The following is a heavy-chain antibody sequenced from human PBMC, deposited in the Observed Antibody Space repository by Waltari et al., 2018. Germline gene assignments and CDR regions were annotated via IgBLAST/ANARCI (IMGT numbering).Heavy chain of an antibody. CDR2: IIPILGTA. Sequence: QVQLVQSGAEVKKPGSSVKVSCKASGGTFSSYAISWARQAPGQGLEWMGGIIPILGTANDALKFECRVTIATDESTSTAYMELSSLRSEDTAVYYCAGAGRGSSYFDYWGQGTLVTVSS. CDR3: AGAGRGSSYFDY. J-gene: IGHJ4*02. V-gene: IGHV1-69*05. D-gene: IGHD1-26*01. CDR1: GGTFSSYA.